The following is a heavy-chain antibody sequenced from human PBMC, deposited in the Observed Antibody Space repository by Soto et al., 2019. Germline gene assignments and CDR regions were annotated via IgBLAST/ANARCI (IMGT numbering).Heavy chain of an antibody. J-gene: IGHJ4*02. CDR1: GYTSTSYA. V-gene: IGHV1-3*01. D-gene: IGHD3-22*01. CDR3: ARGDYYDIHDY. CDR2: INAGNGNT. Sequence: QVQLVQSGAEVKKPGASVKVSCKASGYTSTSYAMNWVRQAPGQRLEWMGWINAGNGNTKYSQKFQGRVTITRDTSASTAYMEVSSLRSEDTAVYYCARGDYYDIHDYWGQGTLVTVSS.